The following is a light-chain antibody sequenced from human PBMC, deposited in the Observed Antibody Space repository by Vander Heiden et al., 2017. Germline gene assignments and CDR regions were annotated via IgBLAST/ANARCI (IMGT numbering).Light chain of an antibody. Sequence: DSQMNQSPCSLSASVGERVTITCRASQSIGKYLNWYRQKPGTAPKLLIFLPLSLQSGAPSRLTGSGSGTGFTLTINGLQPEDFATYYCQPSYSAPASFRQGTRLEIK. J-gene: IGKJ5*01. V-gene: IGKV1-39*01. CDR3: QPSYSAPAS. CDR1: QSIGKY. CDR2: LPL.